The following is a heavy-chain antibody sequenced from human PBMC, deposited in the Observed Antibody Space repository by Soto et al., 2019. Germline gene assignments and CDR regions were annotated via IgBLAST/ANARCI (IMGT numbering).Heavy chain of an antibody. J-gene: IGHJ4*02. CDR2: IYYIGST. CDR1: GGSISTYY. CDR3: ARLLHPYSSDWYFDY. V-gene: IGHV4-59*08. D-gene: IGHD6-19*01. Sequence: SETLSLTCTVSGGSISTYYWSWIRQPPGKGLEWIGHIYYIGSTGYNPSLKSRVTISVDTSKNQFSLKLSSVTAADTAVYYCARLLHPYSSDWYFDYWGQGTLVTVSS.